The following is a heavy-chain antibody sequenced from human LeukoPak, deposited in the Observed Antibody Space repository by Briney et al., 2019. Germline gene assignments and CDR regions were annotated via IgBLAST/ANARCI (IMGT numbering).Heavy chain of an antibody. CDR3: ARSGAPNYGSGSYYNDDHDAFDI. V-gene: IGHV1-18*01. D-gene: IGHD3-10*01. J-gene: IGHJ3*02. Sequence: ASAKVSCKASGYTFTSYGISWVRQAPGQGLEWMGWISAYNGNTNYAQKLQGRVTMTTDTSTSTAYMELRSLRSDDTAVYYCARSGAPNYGSGSYYNDDHDAFDIWGQGTMVTVSS. CDR1: GYTFTSYG. CDR2: ISAYNGNT.